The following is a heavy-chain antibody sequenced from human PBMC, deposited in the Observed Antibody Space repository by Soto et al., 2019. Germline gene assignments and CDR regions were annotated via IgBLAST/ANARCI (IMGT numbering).Heavy chain of an antibody. CDR2: ISGSGGST. V-gene: IGHV3-23*01. J-gene: IGHJ6*02. Sequence: TGGSLRLSCAASGFTFSSYAMSWVRQAPGKGLEWVSAISGSGGSTYYADSMKGRFTISRDNSKNTLYLQMNSLRAEDTAVYYCAKGIDFWSGSKSYYYYGMDVWGQGTTVTVSS. CDR3: AKGIDFWSGSKSYYYYGMDV. D-gene: IGHD3-3*01. CDR1: GFTFSSYA.